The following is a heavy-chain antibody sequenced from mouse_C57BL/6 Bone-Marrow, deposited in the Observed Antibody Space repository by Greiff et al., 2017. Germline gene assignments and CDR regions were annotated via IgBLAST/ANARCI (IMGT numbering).Heavy chain of an antibody. CDR2: IRNKANGYTT. D-gene: IGHD4-1*01. CDR1: GFTFTDYY. J-gene: IGHJ3*01. V-gene: IGHV7-3*01. Sequence: EVQLVESGGGLVQPGGSLSLSCAASGFTFTDYYMSWVRQPPGKALEWLGFIRNKANGYTTEYSASVKGRFTISRDNSQSILYLQMKALRAEDSATYYCARSLHWDWVAYWGQGTLVTVSA. CDR3: ARSLHWDWVAY.